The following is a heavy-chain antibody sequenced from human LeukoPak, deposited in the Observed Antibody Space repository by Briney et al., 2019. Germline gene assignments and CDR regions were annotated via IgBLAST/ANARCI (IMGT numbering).Heavy chain of an antibody. Sequence: GGSLRLSCAASGFTFSSYAMHWVRQAPGKGLEWVAVISYDGSNKYYADSVIGRFTISRDNSKNTLYLQMNSLRAEDTAVYYCAGPRFGELLYDYWGQGTLVTVSS. CDR1: GFTFSSYA. V-gene: IGHV3-30*14. J-gene: IGHJ4*02. D-gene: IGHD3-10*01. CDR2: ISYDGSNK. CDR3: AGPRFGELLYDY.